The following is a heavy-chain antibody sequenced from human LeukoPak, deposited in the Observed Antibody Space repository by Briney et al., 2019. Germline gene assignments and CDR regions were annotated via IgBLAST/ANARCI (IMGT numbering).Heavy chain of an antibody. J-gene: IGHJ6*02. CDR2: ISSSGSDI. V-gene: IGHV3-48*03. CDR1: GFTFSSYE. D-gene: IGHD1-20*01. Sequence: PGGSLRLSCAASGFTFSSYEMNWVRQAPGKGLEGVSYISSSGSDIYYADSVKGRFTISRDNAKNSLYLQMNSLIAEDTAVYYCARDPEWYNWNDVDYYGMYVWGQGTTVTVSS. CDR3: ARDPEWYNWNDVDYYGMYV.